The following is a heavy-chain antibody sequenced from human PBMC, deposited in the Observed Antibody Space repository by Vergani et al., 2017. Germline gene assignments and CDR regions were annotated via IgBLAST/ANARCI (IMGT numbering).Heavy chain of an antibody. CDR3: AREGRDSYAQFVGETYYYGMDV. Sequence: QVQLVESGGGVVQPGRSLRLSCAASGFTFSSYAMHWVRQAPGKGLEWVAVISYDGSNKYYADSVKGRFTISRDNSKNTLYLQCNSLRAEATAVYYCAREGRDSYAQFVGETYYYGMDVWGQGTTVTVSS. V-gene: IGHV3-30-3*01. D-gene: IGHD5-18*01. CDR1: GFTFSSYA. CDR2: ISYDGSNK. J-gene: IGHJ6*02.